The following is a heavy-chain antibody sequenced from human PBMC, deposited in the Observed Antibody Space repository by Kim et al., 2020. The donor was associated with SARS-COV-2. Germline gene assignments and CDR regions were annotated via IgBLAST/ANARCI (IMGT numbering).Heavy chain of an antibody. CDR1: GFTFSSYG. CDR2: ISYDGNTK. Sequence: GGSLRLSCAASGFTFSSYGVHWVRQAPGRGLEWVAVISYDGNTKYYADSVKGRFTISRDNSQNTLYLQMNSLRPDDTAVYYCAFSSSRPRIFYGMDVWGHGTTVTVSS. D-gene: IGHD6-13*01. CDR3: AFSSSRPRIFYGMDV. J-gene: IGHJ6*02. V-gene: IGHV3-30-3*01.